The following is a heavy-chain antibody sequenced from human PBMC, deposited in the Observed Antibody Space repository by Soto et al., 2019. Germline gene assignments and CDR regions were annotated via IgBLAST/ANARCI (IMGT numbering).Heavy chain of an antibody. V-gene: IGHV1-46*01. CDR3: ARDGGLRLGELSTYYFDY. Sequence: ASVKVSCKASGYTFTSYYIHWVRQAPGQGLEWMGIINPSGGSTSYAQKFQGRVTMTRDTSTSTVYMELSSLRSEDTAVYYCARDGGLRLGELSTYYFDYWGQGTLVTVSS. J-gene: IGHJ4*02. CDR1: GYTFTSYY. D-gene: IGHD3-16*02. CDR2: INPSGGST.